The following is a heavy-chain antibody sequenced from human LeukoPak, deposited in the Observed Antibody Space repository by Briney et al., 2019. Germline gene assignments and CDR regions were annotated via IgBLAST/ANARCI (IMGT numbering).Heavy chain of an antibody. CDR2: IKSKTDGGTT. CDR3: TTEVVVIDAFDI. Sequence: GGSLRLSCAASGFTFSNAWMSWVRQAPGKGLEWDGRIKSKTDGGTTDYAAPVKGRFTISRDDSKNTLYLQMNSLKTEDTAVYYCTTEVVVIDAFDIWGQGTMVTVSS. V-gene: IGHV3-15*01. CDR1: GFTFSNAW. J-gene: IGHJ3*02. D-gene: IGHD2-21*01.